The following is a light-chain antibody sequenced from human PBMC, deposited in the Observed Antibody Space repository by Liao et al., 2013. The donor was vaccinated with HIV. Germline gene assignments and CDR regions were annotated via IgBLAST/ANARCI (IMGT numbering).Light chain of an antibody. V-gene: IGLV3-21*04. J-gene: IGLJ2*01. CDR1: NIGGKS. Sequence: SYVLTQPPSVSVAPGKTARINCGGNNIGGKSVHWYQQKPGQAPVLVIYQDSKRPSGIPERFSGSNSGNTATLTISGVEAGDEADYYCQVWDSSVDHVVFGGGTKLTVL. CDR2: QDS. CDR3: QVWDSSVDHVV.